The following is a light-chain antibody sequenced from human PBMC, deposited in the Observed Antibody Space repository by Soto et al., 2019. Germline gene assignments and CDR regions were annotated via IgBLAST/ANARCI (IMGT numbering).Light chain of an antibody. CDR1: QRVSNSY. CDR3: QQYERQPFA. CDR2: DAS. V-gene: IGKV3-20*01. J-gene: IGKJ2*01. Sequence: EIVLTQSPGTLSLFPGDRATLSCRASQRVSNSYLAWFQQKPGQAHRLLIYDASSRAAGVPDRVSGGGSGTDFTLTISALEPEDFALYFCQQYERQPFAFGQGTRLEI.